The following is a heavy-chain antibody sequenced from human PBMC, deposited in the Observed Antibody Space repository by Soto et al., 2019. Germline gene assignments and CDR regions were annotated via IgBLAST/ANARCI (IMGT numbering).Heavy chain of an antibody. Sequence: QVQLVQSGAEVKKPGSSVKISCKASGGTFSSYAISWVRQAPGQGIEWMGGIIPISGTANYAQKFQGRVTITADESTSTAYMELSSLRSEDTAVYYCARLQGSSTSLEIYYYYYYGMDVWGQGTTVTVSS. CDR3: ARLQGSSTSLEIYYYYYYGMDV. CDR1: GGTFSSYA. V-gene: IGHV1-69*01. D-gene: IGHD2-2*01. J-gene: IGHJ6*02. CDR2: IIPISGTA.